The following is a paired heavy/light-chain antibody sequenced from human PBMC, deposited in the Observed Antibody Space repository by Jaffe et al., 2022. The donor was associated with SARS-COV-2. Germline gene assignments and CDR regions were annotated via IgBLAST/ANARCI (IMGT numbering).Light chain of an antibody. CDR1: SSNIGSNY. V-gene: IGLV1-47*01. Sequence: QSVLTQPPSASGTPGQRVTISCSGSSSNIGSNYVYWYQQVPGTAPKLLIYVNNQRPSGVPDRFSGSKSGTSASLAISGLRSEDEADYYCVAWDDSLSGVVFGGGTKLTVL. CDR3: VAWDDSLSGVV. CDR2: VNN. J-gene: IGLJ2*01.
Heavy chain of an antibody. Sequence: QVQLVESGGGVVQPGTSLRLSCAASGFTLSRYAMHWVRQAPGRGLEWVAVISHDGSNKYYADSVKGRFTISRDNSENKLYLQMNSLRAEDTAMYYCAEGNLQMSPKGLGYWGQGTLVTVSS. D-gene: IGHD6-19*01. CDR2: ISHDGSNK. J-gene: IGHJ4*02. CDR1: GFTLSRYA. V-gene: IGHV3-30*04. CDR3: AEGNLQMSPKGLGY.